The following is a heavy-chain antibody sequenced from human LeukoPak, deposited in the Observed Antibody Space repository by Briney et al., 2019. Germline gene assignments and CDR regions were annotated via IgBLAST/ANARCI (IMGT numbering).Heavy chain of an antibody. V-gene: IGHV3-30*02. Sequence: GGSLRLSCAASGFTFSSYGMHWVRQAPGKGLEWVAFIRYDGSNKYYADSVKGRFTISRDNSKNTLYLQMNSLRAEDTAVYYCAKDPRLVSWSAYWGQGPLVTVSS. CDR1: GFTFSSYG. CDR2: IRYDGSNK. D-gene: IGHD6-13*01. CDR3: AKDPRLVSWSAY. J-gene: IGHJ4*02.